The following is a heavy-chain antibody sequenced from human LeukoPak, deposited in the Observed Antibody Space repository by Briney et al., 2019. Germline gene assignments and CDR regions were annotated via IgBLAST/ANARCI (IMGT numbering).Heavy chain of an antibody. CDR2: IYYSGST. CDR1: GGSISSGDYY. CDR3: ARPHGLYGDYPTDY. D-gene: IGHD4-17*01. J-gene: IGHJ4*02. Sequence: PSQTLSLTCTVSGGSISSGDYYWSWIRQPPGKGLEWIGYIYYSGSTYYNPSLKSRVTISVDTSKNQFSLKLSSVTAADTAVYYCARPHGLYGDYPTDYWGQGTLVTVSS. V-gene: IGHV4-31*03.